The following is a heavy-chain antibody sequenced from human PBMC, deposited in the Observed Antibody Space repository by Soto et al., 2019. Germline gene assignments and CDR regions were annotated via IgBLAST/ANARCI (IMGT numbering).Heavy chain of an antibody. CDR2: IIPIFGTA. CDR3: ARVMDWVTGYSSSSAVEYFDY. V-gene: IGHV1-69*01. CDR1: GGTFSSYA. D-gene: IGHD6-6*01. Sequence: QVQLVQSGAEVKKPGSSVKVSCKASGGTFSSYAISWVRQAPGQGLEWMGGIIPIFGTANYAQKFQGRVTITADESTSTAYMELSSLRSEDTAVYYCARVMDWVTGYSSSSAVEYFDYWGQGTLVTVSS. J-gene: IGHJ4*02.